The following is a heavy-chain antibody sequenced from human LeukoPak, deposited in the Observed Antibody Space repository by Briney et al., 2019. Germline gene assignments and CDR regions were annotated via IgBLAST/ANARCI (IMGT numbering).Heavy chain of an antibody. D-gene: IGHD3-10*01. V-gene: IGHV3-30*18. CDR2: ISYAGSDK. Sequence: PGGSLRLSCAASGFIFNIYAMHWVRQAPGKGLEWVAAISYAGSDKFYADSVKGRFTISRDNSKNTLYLQMNSLRAEDTAVYYCAKEAMVRGRFDYWGQGTLVTVSS. CDR1: GFIFNIYA. J-gene: IGHJ4*02. CDR3: AKEAMVRGRFDY.